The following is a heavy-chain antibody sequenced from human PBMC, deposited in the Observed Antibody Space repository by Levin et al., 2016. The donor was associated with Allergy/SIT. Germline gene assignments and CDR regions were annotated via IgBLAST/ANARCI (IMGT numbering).Heavy chain of an antibody. CDR2: IYYSGST. Sequence: SETLSLTCTVSGGSISSGGYYWSWIRQHPGKGLEWIGYIYYSGSTYYNPSLKSRVTISVDTSKNQFSLKLSSVTAADTAVYYCARGFLAPAIFDYWGQGTLVTVSS. J-gene: IGHJ4*02. CDR3: ARGFLAPAIFDY. D-gene: IGHD3-3*01. CDR1: GGSISSGGYY. V-gene: IGHV4-31*03.